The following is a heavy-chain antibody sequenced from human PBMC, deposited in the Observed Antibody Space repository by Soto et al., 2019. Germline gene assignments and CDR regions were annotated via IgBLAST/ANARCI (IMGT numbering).Heavy chain of an antibody. CDR1: GGTFSSYA. J-gene: IGHJ6*02. V-gene: IGHV1-69*13. CDR3: ARPTSIVLVPAAMLDYYYGMDV. D-gene: IGHD2-2*01. CDR2: IIPIFGTA. Sequence: SVKVSCKASGGTFSSYAISWVRQAPGQGLEWMGGIIPIFGTANYAQKFQGRVTITADESTSTAYMELSSLRSEDTAVYYCARPTSIVLVPAAMLDYYYGMDVWG.